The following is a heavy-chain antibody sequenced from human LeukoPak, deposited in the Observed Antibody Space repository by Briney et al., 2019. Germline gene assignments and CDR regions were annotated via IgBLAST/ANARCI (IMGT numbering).Heavy chain of an antibody. CDR3: TRELLDPFDI. CDR1: GFTFSSYG. CDR2: ISNDGSNK. Sequence: PGGSLRLSCAASGFTFSSYGMHWVRQAPGKGLEWVAVISNDGSNKYYADSVKGRFTISRDNSKNTLYLQMNSLRAEDTAVYYCTRELLDPFDIWGQGTMVTVSS. V-gene: IGHV3-30*03. D-gene: IGHD2-15*01. J-gene: IGHJ3*02.